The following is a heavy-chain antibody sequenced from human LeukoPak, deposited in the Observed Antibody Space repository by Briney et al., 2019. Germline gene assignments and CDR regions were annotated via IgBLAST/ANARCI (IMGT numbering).Heavy chain of an antibody. CDR2: IYRSGNT. CDR3: ARFSDGYSLGGYYFDY. V-gene: IGHV4-38-2*01. CDR1: GYSISSGYY. J-gene: IGHJ4*02. D-gene: IGHD5-24*01. Sequence: SETLSLTCAVSGYSISSGYYWGWIRQPPGKGLEWIGAIYRSGNTYYNPSLKSRVTISVDTSKSQFSLKLSSVTAADTAAYYCARFSDGYSLGGYYFDYWGQGTLVTVSS.